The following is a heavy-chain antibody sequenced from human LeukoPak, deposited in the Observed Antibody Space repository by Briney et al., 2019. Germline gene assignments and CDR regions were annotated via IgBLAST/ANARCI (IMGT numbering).Heavy chain of an antibody. V-gene: IGHV4-39*07. CDR1: GGSISSSGYY. Sequence: SQTLSLTCTVSGGSISSSGYYWGWIRQPPGKGLEWIGSIYYSGSTYYNPSLKSRVTISVDTSKNQFSLKLSSVTAADTAVYYCARDRDSSSYPDYWGQGTLVTVSS. J-gene: IGHJ4*02. CDR2: IYYSGST. D-gene: IGHD6-13*01. CDR3: ARDRDSSSYPDY.